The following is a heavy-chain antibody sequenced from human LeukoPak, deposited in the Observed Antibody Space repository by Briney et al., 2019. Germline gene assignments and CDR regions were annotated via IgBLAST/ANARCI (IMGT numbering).Heavy chain of an antibody. V-gene: IGHV1-18*01. D-gene: IGHD2-8*01. CDR1: GYTFATSS. CDR2: ISPNNGNT. CDR3: TKVRDSRQWWGAFDI. Sequence: ASVNVSCKASGYTFATSSITWVRQAPGQRLEWMGWISPNNGNTYYAQKFQGRVTITTDTSTPTAYMELRRLRAYDTALYYCTKVRDSRQWWGAFDIWGQGTMVTVSS. J-gene: IGHJ3*02.